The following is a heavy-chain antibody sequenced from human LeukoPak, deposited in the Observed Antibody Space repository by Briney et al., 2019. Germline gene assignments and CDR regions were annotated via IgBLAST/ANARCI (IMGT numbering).Heavy chain of an antibody. CDR1: GGSISSSSYY. V-gene: IGHV4-39*07. J-gene: IGHJ5*02. D-gene: IGHD3-10*01. Sequence: SETLSLTCTVSGGSISSSSYYWGWIRQPPGKGLEWIGSIYYSGSTYYNPSLKSRVTISVDTSKNQFSLKLSSVTAADTAVYYCARDHTKSVYYGSGGTPNWFDPWGQGTLVTVSS. CDR3: ARDHTKSVYYGSGGTPNWFDP. CDR2: IYYSGST.